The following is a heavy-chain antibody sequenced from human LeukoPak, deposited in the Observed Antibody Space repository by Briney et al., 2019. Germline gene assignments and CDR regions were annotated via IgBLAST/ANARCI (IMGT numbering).Heavy chain of an antibody. V-gene: IGHV3-30*02. J-gene: IGHJ4*02. D-gene: IGHD3-22*01. CDR1: GFTFSSYG. CDR3: AKDPPPYDSSGGGYFDY. CDR2: IRYDGSNK. Sequence: GGSLRLSCAASGFTFSSYGMHWVRQAPGKGLEWVAFIRYDGSNKYYADSVKGRFTISRDNSKNTLYLQVNSLRAEDTAVYYCAKDPPPYDSSGGGYFDYWGQGTLVTVSS.